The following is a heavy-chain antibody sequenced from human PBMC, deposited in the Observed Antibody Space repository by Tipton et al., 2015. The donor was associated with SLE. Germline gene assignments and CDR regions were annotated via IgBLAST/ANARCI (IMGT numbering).Heavy chain of an antibody. CDR1: GGSISSYY. CDR2: IYYSGST. J-gene: IGHJ3*02. V-gene: IGHV4-59*01. Sequence: TLSLTCTVSGGSISSYYWSWIRQPPGKGLEWIGYIYYSGSTNYNPSPKSRVTISVDTSKNQFSLKLSSVTAADTAVYYCARDSSWCAFDIWGQGTMVTVSS. D-gene: IGHD6-13*01. CDR3: ARDSSWCAFDI.